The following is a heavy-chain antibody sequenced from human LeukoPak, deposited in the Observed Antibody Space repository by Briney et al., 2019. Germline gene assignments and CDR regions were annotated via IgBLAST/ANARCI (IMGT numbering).Heavy chain of an antibody. V-gene: IGHV3-30-3*01. CDR3: ANRMVAHFDY. CDR2: ISYDGSNK. CDR1: GFTFSSYA. J-gene: IGHJ4*02. Sequence: GGSLRLSCAASGFTFSSYAMHWVRQAPGKGLEWVAVISYDGSNKYYADSVKGRFTISRDNSKDTLYLQMNSLRAEDTAVYYCANRMVAHFDYWGQGTLVTVSS. D-gene: IGHD3-10*01.